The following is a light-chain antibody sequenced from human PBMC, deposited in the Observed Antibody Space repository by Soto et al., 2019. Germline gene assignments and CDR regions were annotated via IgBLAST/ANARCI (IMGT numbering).Light chain of an antibody. J-gene: IGKJ2*02. CDR1: QSVSSY. V-gene: IGKV3-11*01. CDR2: DAS. CDR3: QQRSNWPCT. Sequence: EIVLTQSPATLSLSPGERANLSFRASQSVSSYLAWYQQKPGQAPRPLIYDASNRATGIPARFSGSGSGTDFTLTISSLEPEDFAVYYCQQRSNWPCTFGQGTKLEIK.